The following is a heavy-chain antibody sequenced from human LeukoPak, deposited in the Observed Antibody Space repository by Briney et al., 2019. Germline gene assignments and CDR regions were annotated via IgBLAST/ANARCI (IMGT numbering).Heavy chain of an antibody. V-gene: IGHV4-39*07. Sequence: SETLSLTCTVSGGSVSISSYYWGWIRQPPGKGLEWIGSVYYSGSTNYNPSLKSRVTISVDTSKNQFSLKLSSVTAADTAVYYCARVAYNWFDPWGQGTLVTVSS. CDR3: ARVAYNWFDP. CDR1: GGSVSISSYY. CDR2: VYYSGST. J-gene: IGHJ5*02.